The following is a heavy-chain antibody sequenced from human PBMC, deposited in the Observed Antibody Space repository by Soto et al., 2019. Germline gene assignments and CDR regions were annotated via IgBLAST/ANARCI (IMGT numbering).Heavy chain of an antibody. CDR1: GFTFRTYT. D-gene: IGHD2-15*01. Sequence: EVQLVESGGGLVKPGGSLRLSCISSGFTFRTYTMNWVRQAPGKGLEWVSGIRGFSPYPFYAESVKGRFTISRDNAKNSLDLQMNSLRAEDTAVYYCARDRGYDAHDYYYNAMDVWGQGTTVTVSS. CDR2: IRGFSPYP. CDR3: ARDRGYDAHDYYYNAMDV. J-gene: IGHJ6*02. V-gene: IGHV3-21*01.